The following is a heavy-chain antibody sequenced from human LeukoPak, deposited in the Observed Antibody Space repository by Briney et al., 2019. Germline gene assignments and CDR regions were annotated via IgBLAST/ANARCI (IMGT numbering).Heavy chain of an antibody. CDR2: INSDGTTT. Sequence: GGSLRLSCAASGFTFSSYWMHWVRQAPGRGLLWVSRINSDGTTTYYADSVKGRFTISRDNAKNTLYLQVNSLRAEDTAVYYCARGNYYGMDVWGQGTTVTVSS. J-gene: IGHJ6*02. CDR3: ARGNYYGMDV. V-gene: IGHV3-74*01. CDR1: GFTFSSYW.